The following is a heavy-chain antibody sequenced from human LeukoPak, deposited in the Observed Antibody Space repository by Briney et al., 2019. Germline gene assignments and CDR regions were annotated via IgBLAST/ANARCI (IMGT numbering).Heavy chain of an antibody. V-gene: IGHV1-69*05. J-gene: IGHJ4*02. CDR2: FIPIFGSA. D-gene: IGHD3-9*01. Sequence: SVKVSCKASGGTFSSFAISWVRQAPGQGLEWMGGFIPIFGSAKYAQKFQGRVTMTRDTSTSTVYMELSSLRSEDTAVYYCARNVLRYFDWLPWDYFDYWGQGTLVTVSS. CDR1: GGTFSSFA. CDR3: ARNVLRYFDWLPWDYFDY.